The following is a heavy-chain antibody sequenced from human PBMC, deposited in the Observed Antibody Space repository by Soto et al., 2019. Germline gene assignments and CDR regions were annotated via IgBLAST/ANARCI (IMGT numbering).Heavy chain of an antibody. Sequence: QVQLVESGGGLVKPGGSLRLSCAASGFTFSDYYMSWIRQAPGKGLEWVSYISSRSSTIFYADSVKGRFTISRDNVKNSLYLQMNSLRAEATAVYYCASGTNGAFFVYWGQGILVNVSS. D-gene: IGHD2-8*01. CDR3: ASGTNGAFFVY. CDR2: ISSRSSTI. CDR1: GFTFSDYY. J-gene: IGHJ4*02. V-gene: IGHV3-11*01.